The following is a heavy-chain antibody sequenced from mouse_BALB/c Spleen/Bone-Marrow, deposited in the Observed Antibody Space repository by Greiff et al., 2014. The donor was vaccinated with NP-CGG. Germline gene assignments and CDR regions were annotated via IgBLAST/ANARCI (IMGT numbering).Heavy chain of an antibody. J-gene: IGHJ4*01. Sequence: QVQLQQSGTERVKPGASVKLSCKASGYTYTSYWIHWGKQGPGQGLEWIGEIHPSNGRTNYSEKFKTKATLTVDKSSSTAHMQLSSLTSEDSAVYYCARGTARAMMDYWGQGTSVTVSS. D-gene: IGHD3-2*01. CDR2: IHPSNGRT. CDR1: GYTYTSYW. V-gene: IGHV1S81*02. CDR3: ARGTARAMMDY.